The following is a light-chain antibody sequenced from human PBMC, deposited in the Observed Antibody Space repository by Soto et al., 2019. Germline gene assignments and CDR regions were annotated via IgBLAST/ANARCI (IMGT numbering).Light chain of an antibody. J-gene: IGLJ1*01. Sequence: QSALTQPASVSGSPGQSITISCAGTRSDNGASNSVSWYQHLPGRSPTLIIYEATNRPSGVSERFSGSKAGDTASLTISGLQADDEAEYFCISYKTDDTFVFGSGTKVAGL. V-gene: IGLV2-14*01. CDR1: RSDNGASNS. CDR3: ISYKTDDTFV. CDR2: EAT.